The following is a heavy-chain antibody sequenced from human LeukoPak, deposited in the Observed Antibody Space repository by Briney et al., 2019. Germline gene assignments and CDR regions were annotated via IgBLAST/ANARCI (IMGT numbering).Heavy chain of an antibody. CDR3: AKDPYPIAARPYYFDY. CDR1: GFTFSTYW. CDR2: INPDGTTT. Sequence: GGSLRLSCAASGFTFSTYWMHWVRQAPGKGLVWVSRINPDGTTTSYADSVKGRFTISRDNAKDTVYLQMNSLRAEDTAVYYCAKDPYPIAARPYYFDYWGQGTLVTVSS. V-gene: IGHV3-74*01. D-gene: IGHD6-6*01. J-gene: IGHJ4*02.